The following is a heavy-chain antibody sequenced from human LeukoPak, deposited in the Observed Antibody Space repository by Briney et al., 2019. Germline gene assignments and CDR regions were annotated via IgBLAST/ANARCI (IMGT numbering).Heavy chain of an antibody. CDR2: MNPDNGGT. D-gene: IGHD3-16*01. J-gene: IGHJ4*02. CDR1: GYTFTVYF. CDR3: ATLGGHSLAAQNGY. V-gene: IGHV1-2*02. Sequence: GASVKVSCKASGYTFTVYFIHWVRQAPGQGLEWMGLMNPDNGGTHYAQKFQGRVTMTRDSSISTAYMELSRLTSDDTAVYYCATLGGHSLAAQNGYWGQGTLVTVSS.